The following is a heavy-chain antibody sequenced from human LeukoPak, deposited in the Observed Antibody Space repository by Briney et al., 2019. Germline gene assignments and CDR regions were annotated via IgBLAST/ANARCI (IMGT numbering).Heavy chain of an antibody. D-gene: IGHD1-26*01. J-gene: IGHJ5*02. CDR2: ISSSGSTI. CDR1: GFTFSDYY. CDR3: ARAPRFRLVGVPKGPFDP. Sequence: GGSLRLSCAASGFTFSDYYMSWIRQAPGKGLEWVSYISSSGSTIYYADSVKGRFTISRDNAKNSLYLQMNSLRAEDTAIYYCARAPRFRLVGVPKGPFDPWGQGTLVTVSS. V-gene: IGHV3-11*01.